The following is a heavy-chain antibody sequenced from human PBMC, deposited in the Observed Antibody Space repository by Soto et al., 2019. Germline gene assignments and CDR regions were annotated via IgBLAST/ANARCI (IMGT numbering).Heavy chain of an antibody. J-gene: IGHJ5*02. V-gene: IGHV4-34*01. D-gene: IGHD4-17*01. CDR2: INHSGST. CDR3: ASLGGTVTYNWFDP. CDR1: GGSFSGYY. Sequence: QVQLQQWGAGLLKPSETLSLTCAVYGGSFSGYYWSWIRQPPGKGLEWIGEINHSGSTNYNPSLKSRVTIXLXTXRNQFSLKLSSVTAADTAVYYCASLGGTVTYNWFDPWGQGTLVTVSS.